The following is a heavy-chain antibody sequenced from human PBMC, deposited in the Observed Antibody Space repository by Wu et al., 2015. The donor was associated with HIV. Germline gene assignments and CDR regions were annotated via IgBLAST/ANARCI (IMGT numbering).Heavy chain of an antibody. CDR3: ARDQDYGGNSAGGAFDI. CDR2: ITPLFGRP. V-gene: IGHV1-69*13. D-gene: IGHD4-23*01. Sequence: QVQLVQSGAEVKKPGSSVKVSCKASGGTFKNNAINWVRQSPGEGLEWMGRITPLFGRPNYAQRFQGRVTITADESTSTAYMELSSLKSEDTAIYYCARDQDYGGNSAGGAFDIWGQGTMVTVSS. CDR1: GGTFKNNA. J-gene: IGHJ3*02.